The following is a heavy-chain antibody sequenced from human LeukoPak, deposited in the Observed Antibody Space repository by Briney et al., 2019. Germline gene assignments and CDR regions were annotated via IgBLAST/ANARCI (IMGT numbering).Heavy chain of an antibody. D-gene: IGHD3-22*01. CDR1: GFTFDDYA. CDR3: AKDSSGYYIDY. J-gene: IGHJ4*02. V-gene: IGHV3-9*01. Sequence: GGSLRLSCAASGFTFDDYAMHWVRQAPGKGLEWVSGISWNSGSIGYADSVKGRFTISRDNAKNSLYLQMNSLRAEDTALYYCAKDSSGYYIDYWGQGTLVTVSS. CDR2: ISWNSGSI.